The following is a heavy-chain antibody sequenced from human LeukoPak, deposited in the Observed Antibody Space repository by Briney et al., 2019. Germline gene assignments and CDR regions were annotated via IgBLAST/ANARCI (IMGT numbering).Heavy chain of an antibody. CDR1: SFTFSSYW. CDR3: AKDGAMVRGVLEGYNWFDP. Sequence: PGGSLRLSCAASSFTFSSYWMTWVRQAPGKGLEWVANIKEDGSKTFYVDSVKGRFTISRDNAKNSLYLQMNSLRAEDTALYYCAKDGAMVRGVLEGYNWFDPWGQGTLVTVSS. CDR2: IKEDGSKT. J-gene: IGHJ5*02. D-gene: IGHD3-10*01. V-gene: IGHV3-7*03.